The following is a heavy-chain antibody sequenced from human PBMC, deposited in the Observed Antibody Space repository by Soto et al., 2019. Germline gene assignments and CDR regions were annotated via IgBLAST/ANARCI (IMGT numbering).Heavy chain of an antibody. J-gene: IGHJ4*02. CDR1: GFTFSSYW. V-gene: IGHV3-7*05. CDR2: IKEDGSEK. CDR3: AREDGHLFDY. Sequence: EVQLVESGGGLVQPGGSLRLSCAASGFTFSSYWMSWVRQAPGKGLEWVANIKEDGSEKYFVDSVKGRFTISRDNAKNALYLQMNSLRAEDTAVYYCAREDGHLFDYWGQGTLVTVSS.